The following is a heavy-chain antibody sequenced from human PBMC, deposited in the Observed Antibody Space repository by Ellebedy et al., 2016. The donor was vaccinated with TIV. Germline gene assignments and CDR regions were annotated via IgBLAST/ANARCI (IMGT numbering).Heavy chain of an antibody. Sequence: AASVKVSCKASGYTFSYYYIHWVRQAPGQGLEWVGWINPNSGGTDYAQKFQGRVTLTRDTSTSTASMELTRLTSDDTAVYYCARGGRYNPYDRYFALWGRGTLVTVSS. D-gene: IGHD5-12*01. J-gene: IGHJ2*01. CDR1: GYTFSYYY. CDR2: INPNSGGT. CDR3: ARGGRYNPYDRYFAL. V-gene: IGHV1-2*02.